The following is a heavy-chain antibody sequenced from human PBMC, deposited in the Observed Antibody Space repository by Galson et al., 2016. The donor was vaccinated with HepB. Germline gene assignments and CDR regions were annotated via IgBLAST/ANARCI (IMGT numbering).Heavy chain of an antibody. J-gene: IGHJ4*02. V-gene: IGHV1-2*02. CDR3: AQGPQICDY. CDR2: VNPNSEGT. D-gene: IGHD3-3*01. Sequence: SVKVSCKASGYTLSDHIHWVRQAPGQGLQWLGWVNPNSEGTNYAEKFQGRVTLTWDTSISTAYMELRRLTSDDTGIYYCAQGPQICDYWGQGTQVIVSS. CDR1: GYTLSDH.